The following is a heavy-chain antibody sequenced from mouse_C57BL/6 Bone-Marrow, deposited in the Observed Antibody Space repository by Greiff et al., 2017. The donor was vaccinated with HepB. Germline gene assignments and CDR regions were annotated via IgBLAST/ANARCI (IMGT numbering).Heavy chain of an antibody. CDR1: GFTFSNYW. J-gene: IGHJ2*01. D-gene: IGHD2-12*01. V-gene: IGHV6-3*01. Sequence: EVMLVESGGGLAQPGGSMKLSCVASGFTFSNYWMNWVRQSPEKGLEWVAQIRLKSDNYATDYAESVKGRFTISRDASKSSVYLQMHNLRAEDTGIYYCTERVTTWNYFDYWGQGTTLTVSS. CDR3: TERVTTWNYFDY. CDR2: IRLKSDNYAT.